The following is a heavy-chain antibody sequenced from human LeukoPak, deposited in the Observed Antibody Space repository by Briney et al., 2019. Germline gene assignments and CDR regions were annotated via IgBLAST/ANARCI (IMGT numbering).Heavy chain of an antibody. D-gene: IGHD6-19*01. Sequence: ASVKVSCKASGYTLTSYGISWVRQAPGQGLEWMGWISAYNGNTYYAQKLQGRVTMTTDTSTSTAYMELTSLRSDDTAVYYCARDHGSPYSSGWYIGKNWFDPWGQGTLVTVSS. J-gene: IGHJ5*02. CDR1: GYTLTSYG. CDR2: ISAYNGNT. V-gene: IGHV1-18*01. CDR3: ARDHGSPYSSGWYIGKNWFDP.